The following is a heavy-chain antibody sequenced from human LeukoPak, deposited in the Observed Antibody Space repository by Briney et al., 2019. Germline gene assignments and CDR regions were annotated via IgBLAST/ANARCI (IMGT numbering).Heavy chain of an antibody. Sequence: GASVKVSCKVSGYTLTELSMQWGRQAPGEGVEGRGGFDSEDGETIYAQKFQGRVTMTEDTSTDTAYMKLSSLRPEDTGVYYCARVGRQQLADPYFEYWGQGTLVTVSS. CDR1: GYTLTELS. CDR2: FDSEDGET. J-gene: IGHJ4*02. CDR3: ARVGRQQLADPYFEY. D-gene: IGHD6-13*01. V-gene: IGHV1-24*01.